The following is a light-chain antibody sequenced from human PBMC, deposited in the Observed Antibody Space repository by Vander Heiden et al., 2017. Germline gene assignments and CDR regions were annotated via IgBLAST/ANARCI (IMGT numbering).Light chain of an antibody. Sequence: VLTQSPLSLPVTPGEPASISCRSSQSLLHSNGYTYLDWYLQKPGQSPQLLIYLVSYRASGVPDRFSGSGAATDFTLKISRVEADDVGIDYCMQALQTPPFTFGQGTKLEIK. CDR3: MQALQTPPFT. V-gene: IGKV2-28*01. CDR1: QSLLHSNGYTY. CDR2: LVS. J-gene: IGKJ2*01.